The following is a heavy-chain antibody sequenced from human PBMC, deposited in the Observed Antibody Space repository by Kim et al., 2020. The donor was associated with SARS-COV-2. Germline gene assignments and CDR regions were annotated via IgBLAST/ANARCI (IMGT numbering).Heavy chain of an antibody. V-gene: IGHV1-69*13. Sequence: SVKVSCKASGGTFSSYAISWVRQAPGQGLEWMGGIIPIFGTANYAQKFQGRVTITADESTSTAYMELSSLRSEDTAVYYCGSYPSGYYYYYGMDVWGQGTTVTVSS. CDR2: IIPIFGTA. J-gene: IGHJ6*02. CDR3: GSYPSGYYYYYGMDV. CDR1: GGTFSSYA. D-gene: IGHD1-26*01.